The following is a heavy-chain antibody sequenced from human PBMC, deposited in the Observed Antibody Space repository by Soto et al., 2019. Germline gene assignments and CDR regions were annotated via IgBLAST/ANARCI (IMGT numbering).Heavy chain of an antibody. CDR3: AKGETSGWYYFDY. CDR1: GFTFSNFA. D-gene: IGHD6-19*01. V-gene: IGHV3-23*01. J-gene: IGHJ4*02. CDR2: ISASGRDI. Sequence: LRLSCAASGFTFSNFAMSWVRQAPGRGLEWVSGISASGRDIHYADSVKDRFTVSRDNSKNTLYLQMNSLRAEDTAIYYCAKGETSGWYYFDYWGQGALVTVSS.